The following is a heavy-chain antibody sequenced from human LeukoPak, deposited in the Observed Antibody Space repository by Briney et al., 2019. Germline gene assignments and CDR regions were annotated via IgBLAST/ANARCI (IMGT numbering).Heavy chain of an antibody. J-gene: IGHJ4*02. CDR1: GFTFSDYY. CDR2: ISSSGSTI. D-gene: IGHD3-22*01. CDR3: AREIYNYYDSSGWVYFDY. Sequence: GGSLRLSCAASGFTFSDYYMSWIRQAPGKGLEGVSYISSSGSTIYYADSVKGRFTISRDNAKNSLYLQMNSLRAEDTAVYYCAREIYNYYDSSGWVYFDYWGQGTLVTVSS. V-gene: IGHV3-11*01.